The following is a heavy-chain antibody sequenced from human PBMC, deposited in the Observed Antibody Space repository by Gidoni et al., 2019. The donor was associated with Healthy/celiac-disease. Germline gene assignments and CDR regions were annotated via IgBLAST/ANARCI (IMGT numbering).Heavy chain of an antibody. CDR3: ARTPTNRVFDY. J-gene: IGHJ4*02. CDR2: INPSGGST. Sequence: QVQLVQSGAEVKKPGAAVKVSCKASGYTFTGYYMHWVRQAPGQGLEWMGIINPSGGSTSYAQKFQGRVTMTRDTSTSTVYMELSSLRSEDTAVYYCARTPTNRVFDYWGQGTLVTVSS. V-gene: IGHV1-46*01. CDR1: GYTFTGYY.